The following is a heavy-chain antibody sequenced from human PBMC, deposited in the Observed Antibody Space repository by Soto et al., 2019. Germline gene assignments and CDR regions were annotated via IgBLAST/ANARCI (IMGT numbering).Heavy chain of an antibody. V-gene: IGHV3-73*01. Sequence: PGGSLRLSCAASGFTFSGSTMHWVRQASGKGLEWVGRIRNKASGYATAYAASVAGRSTISRDDSKNTAYLEMNSLKADDTAVYYCTRQESYGSAPEWGQGTLVTVSS. D-gene: IGHD3-10*01. CDR3: TRQESYGSAPE. J-gene: IGHJ4*02. CDR2: IRNKASGYAT. CDR1: GFTFSGST.